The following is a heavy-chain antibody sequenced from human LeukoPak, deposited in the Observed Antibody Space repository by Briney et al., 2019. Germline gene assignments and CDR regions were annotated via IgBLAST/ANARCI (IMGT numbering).Heavy chain of an antibody. CDR2: IYHSGST. CDR3: ARPVYSSSWYEGDY. V-gene: IGHV4-4*02. J-gene: IGHJ4*02. D-gene: IGHD6-13*01. Sequence: TSETLSLTCAVSGGSISSSNWWSWVRQPPGKGLEWIGEIYHSGSTNYNPSLKSRVTISVDKSKNRFSLKLSSVTAADTAVYYCARPVYSSSWYEGDYWGQGTLVTVSS. CDR1: GGSISSSNW.